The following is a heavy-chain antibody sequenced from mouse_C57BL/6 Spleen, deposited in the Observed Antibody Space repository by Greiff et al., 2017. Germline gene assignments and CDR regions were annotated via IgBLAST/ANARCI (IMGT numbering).Heavy chain of an antibody. Sequence: EVKLMESGGGLVKPGGSLKLSCAASGFTFSDYGMHWVRQAPEKGLEWVAYISSGSSTIYYADTVKGRFTISRDNAKNTLFLQMTSLRSEDTAMYYCARWGYYGSSYEYFDVWGTGTTVTVSS. CDR2: ISSGSSTI. D-gene: IGHD1-1*01. CDR1: GFTFSDYG. J-gene: IGHJ1*03. CDR3: ARWGYYGSSYEYFDV. V-gene: IGHV5-17*01.